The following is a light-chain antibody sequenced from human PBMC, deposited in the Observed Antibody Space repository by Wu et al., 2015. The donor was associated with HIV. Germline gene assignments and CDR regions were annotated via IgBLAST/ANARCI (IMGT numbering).Light chain of an antibody. V-gene: IGKV3-20*01. J-gene: IGKJ4*02. Sequence: EIVMTQSPATLSVSPGERATLSCRASQSVSSNLAWYQQKPGQAPRLLIYGASTRATGIPDRFSGSGSGTDFTLVISRLEPEDFAVYFCQQYGTSPSTFGGGTKVEIK. CDR2: GAS. CDR1: QSVSSN. CDR3: QQYGTSPST.